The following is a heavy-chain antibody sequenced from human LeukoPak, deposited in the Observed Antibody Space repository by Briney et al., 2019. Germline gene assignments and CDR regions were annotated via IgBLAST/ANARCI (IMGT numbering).Heavy chain of an antibody. CDR1: GFTFSSYA. Sequence: PGRSLRLSCAASGFTFSSYAMSWVRQAPGKELEWVSAISGSGGSTYYADSVKGRFTISRDNSKNTLYLQMNSLRAEDTAVYYCAKDIRYSGSPRAFDIWGQGTMVTVSS. D-gene: IGHD1-26*01. CDR3: AKDIRYSGSPRAFDI. J-gene: IGHJ3*02. V-gene: IGHV3-23*01. CDR2: ISGSGGST.